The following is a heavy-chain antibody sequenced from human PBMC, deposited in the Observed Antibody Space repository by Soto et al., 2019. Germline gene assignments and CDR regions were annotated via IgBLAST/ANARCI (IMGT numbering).Heavy chain of an antibody. Sequence: LGESLKISCKGSGYSFTSYWISWVRQMPGKGLEWMGRIDPSDSYTNYSPSFQGHVTISADKSISTAYLQWSSLKASDTAMYYCARRSSGSVYYYYGMDVWGQGTTVTVSS. CDR3: ARRSSGSVYYYYGMDV. CDR1: GYSFTSYW. D-gene: IGHD1-26*01. CDR2: IDPSDSYT. J-gene: IGHJ6*02. V-gene: IGHV5-10-1*01.